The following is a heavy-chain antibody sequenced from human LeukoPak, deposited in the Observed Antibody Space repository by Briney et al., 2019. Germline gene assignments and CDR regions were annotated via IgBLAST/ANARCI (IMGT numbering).Heavy chain of an antibody. D-gene: IGHD6-19*01. J-gene: IGHJ4*02. Sequence: SETLSPTCAVYGGSFSGYYWSWIRQPPGKGLEWIGEINHSGSTNYNPSLKSRVTISVDKSKNQFSLKLSSVTAADTAVYYCARDRRGSGRGFDYWGQGTLVTVSS. CDR3: ARDRRGSGRGFDY. CDR2: INHSGST. CDR1: GGSFSGYY. V-gene: IGHV4-34*01.